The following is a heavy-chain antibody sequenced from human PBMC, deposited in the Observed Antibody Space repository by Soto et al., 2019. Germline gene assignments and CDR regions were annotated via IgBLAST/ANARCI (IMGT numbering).Heavy chain of an antibody. Sequence: SETLSLTCTVSGGSISSSNWWSWVRQPPGKGLEWIGEIYHSGSTNYNPSLKSRVTISVDKSKNQFSLKLSSVTAADTAVYYCARVADGDYVRWFDPWGQGTLVTVSS. V-gene: IGHV4-4*02. CDR1: GGSISSSNW. CDR3: ARVADGDYVRWFDP. D-gene: IGHD4-17*01. J-gene: IGHJ5*02. CDR2: IYHSGST.